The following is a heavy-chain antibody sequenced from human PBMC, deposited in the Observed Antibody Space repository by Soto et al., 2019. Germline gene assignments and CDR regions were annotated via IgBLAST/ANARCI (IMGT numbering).Heavy chain of an antibody. CDR2: IYYSGST. J-gene: IGHJ4*02. CDR1: GGSISSYY. CDR3: ARAPRGNYGSPSYFDY. D-gene: IGHD3-10*01. Sequence: QVQLQESGPGLVKPSETLSLTCTVSGGSISSYYWSWIRQPPGKGLEWIGYIYYSGSTNYNPSLKSRVNISVETSKNQFALKRSSVTAADTAVYSCARAPRGNYGSPSYFDYWGQGTLVTVSS. V-gene: IGHV4-59*01.